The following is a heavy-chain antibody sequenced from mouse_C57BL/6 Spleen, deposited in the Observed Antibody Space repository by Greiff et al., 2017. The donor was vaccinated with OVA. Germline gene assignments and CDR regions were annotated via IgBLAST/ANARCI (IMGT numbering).Heavy chain of an antibody. D-gene: IGHD4-1*01. J-gene: IGHJ1*03. Sequence: QVQLQQSGAELMKPGASVKLSCKATGYTFTGYWIEWVKQRPGHGLEWIGEILPGSGSTNYNEKFKGKATFTADKSSNTAYMPLSSLTTADSAIYYCARGELGRWYFDVWGTGTTVTVSS. CDR3: ARGELGRWYFDV. V-gene: IGHV1-9*01. CDR2: ILPGSGST. CDR1: GYTFTGYW.